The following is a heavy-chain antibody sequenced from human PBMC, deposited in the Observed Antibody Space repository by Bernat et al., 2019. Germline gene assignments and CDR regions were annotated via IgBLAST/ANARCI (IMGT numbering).Heavy chain of an antibody. J-gene: IGHJ4*02. CDR1: GFTFSSYA. CDR2: ISGSGGST. CDR3: ARYIVGATDYCDY. Sequence: EVQLVESGGGLVQPGGSLRLSCAASGFTFSSYAMSWVRQAPGKGLEWVSAISGSGGSTYYADSVKGRFTISSDNSKNTLYLQMNSLRAEDTAVYYCARYIVGATDYCDYWGQGTLVTVSS. D-gene: IGHD1-26*01. V-gene: IGHV3-23*04.